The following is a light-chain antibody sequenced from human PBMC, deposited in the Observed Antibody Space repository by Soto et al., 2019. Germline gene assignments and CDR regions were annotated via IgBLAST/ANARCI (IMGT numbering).Light chain of an antibody. CDR3: QQTYSAPPL. Sequence: DIQMTQSPSYMAASIGDRVTRTCRASQRIGTNLNWYQQRPGKAPKLLIYAVSSLQSGVSSRFSGSGSGTDFTLSTNSLQREDCATYYCQQTYSAPPLFGPGTKV. CDR2: AVS. J-gene: IGKJ1*01. V-gene: IGKV1-39*01. CDR1: QRIGTN.